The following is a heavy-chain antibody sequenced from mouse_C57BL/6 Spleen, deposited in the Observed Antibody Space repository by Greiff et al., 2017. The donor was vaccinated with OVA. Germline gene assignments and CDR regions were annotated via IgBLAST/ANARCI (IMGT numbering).Heavy chain of an antibody. D-gene: IGHD2-5*01. V-gene: IGHV14-4*01. CDR3: TRSNYDGGFAY. CDR1: GFNIKDDY. Sequence: EVMLVESGAELVRPGASVKLSCTASGFNIKDDYMHWVKQRPEQGLEWIGWIDPENGDTEYASKFQGKATITADTSSNTAYLQRSSLTSEDTAVYYCTRSNYDGGFAYWGQGTLVTVSA. J-gene: IGHJ3*01. CDR2: IDPENGDT.